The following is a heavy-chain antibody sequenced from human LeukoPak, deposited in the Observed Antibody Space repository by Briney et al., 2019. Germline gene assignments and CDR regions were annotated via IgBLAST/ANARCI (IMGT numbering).Heavy chain of an antibody. V-gene: IGHV3-7*01. CDR2: IKQDGSEK. CDR1: GSTFSSYW. CDR3: ARVAVAGDY. D-gene: IGHD6-19*01. Sequence: GGSLRLSCAASGSTFSSYWMSWVRQAPGKGLEWVANIKQDGSEKYYVDSVKGRFTISRDNAKNSLYLQMNSLRAEDTAVYYCARVAVAGDYWGQGNPGHRLL. J-gene: IGHJ4*02.